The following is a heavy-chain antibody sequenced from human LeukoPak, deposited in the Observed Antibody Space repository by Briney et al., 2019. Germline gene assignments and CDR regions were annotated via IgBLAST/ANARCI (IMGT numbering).Heavy chain of an antibody. CDR1: GFTFSSYE. D-gene: IGHD6-19*01. CDR3: ASVGAKQWLDPFDY. CDR2: ISSSGSTI. V-gene: IGHV3-48*03. J-gene: IGHJ4*02. Sequence: GGSLRLSCAASGFTFSSYEMNWVRQAPGKGLEWVSYISSSGSTIYYADSVKGRFTISRDNAKNSLYLQMNSLRAEDTAVYYCASVGAKQWLDPFDYWGQGTLVTVSS.